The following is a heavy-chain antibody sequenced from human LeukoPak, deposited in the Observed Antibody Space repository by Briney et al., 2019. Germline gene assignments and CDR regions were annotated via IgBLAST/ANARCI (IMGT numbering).Heavy chain of an antibody. CDR2: INHSGST. D-gene: IGHD2-2*01. CDR1: GGSFSGYY. CDR3: ARGRKTLVVVPAAPKPYYFDY. Sequence: KPSETLSLTCAVYGGSFSGYYWSWIRQPPGKGLEWIGEINHSGSTNYNPSLKSRVTISVDTSKNQFSLKLSSVTAADTAVYHCARGRKTLVVVPAAPKPYYFDYWGQGTLVTVSS. J-gene: IGHJ4*02. V-gene: IGHV4-34*01.